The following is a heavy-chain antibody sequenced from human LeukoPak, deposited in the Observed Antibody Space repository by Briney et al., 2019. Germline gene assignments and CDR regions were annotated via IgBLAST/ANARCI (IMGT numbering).Heavy chain of an antibody. V-gene: IGHV4-59*01. D-gene: IGHD2-15*01. CDR1: GGSISSYY. CDR3: ARAGLDIVVTTAPPGGMDV. J-gene: IGHJ6*02. CDR2: IYYSGST. Sequence: PSETLSLTCTVSGGSISSYYWSWIRQPPGKGLEWIWYIYYSGSTNYNPSLKSRVTISVDTSKNQFSLKLSSVTAADTAVYYCARAGLDIVVTTAPPGGMDVWGQGTTVTVSS.